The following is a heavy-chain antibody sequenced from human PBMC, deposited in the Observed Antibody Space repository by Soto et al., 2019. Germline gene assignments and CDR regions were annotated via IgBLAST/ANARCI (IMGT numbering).Heavy chain of an antibody. CDR1: GFNFNNYW. J-gene: IGHJ4*01. D-gene: IGHD6-19*01. V-gene: IGHV3-7*03. CDR2: AHPDGSQM. Sequence: EVQLVESGGGLVQPGGSLRLSCVASGFNFNNYWMRWVRQAPGQGLEWLAHAHPDGSQMFSVDSIKDRFTVSRDNAKNSVYLQMKSLRVEDTAVYYCARAVDFVSDYWGHGTLVTVSS. CDR3: ARAVDFVSDY.